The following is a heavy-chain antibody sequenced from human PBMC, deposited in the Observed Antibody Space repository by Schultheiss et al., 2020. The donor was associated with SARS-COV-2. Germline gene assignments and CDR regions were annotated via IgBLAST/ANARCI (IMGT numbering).Heavy chain of an antibody. Sequence: SGPTLVKPTQTLTLTCTFSGFSLSTSGVGVGWIRQPPGKALEWLALIYWDDDKRYSTSLKTRLTISKDTSKNQVVLTMTNMDPVDTATFYCARGYYYDSSGYDAFDIWGQGTMVTVSS. CDR3: ARGYYYDSSGYDAFDI. CDR2: IYWDDDK. D-gene: IGHD3-22*01. J-gene: IGHJ3*02. CDR1: GFSLSTSGVG. V-gene: IGHV2-5*02.